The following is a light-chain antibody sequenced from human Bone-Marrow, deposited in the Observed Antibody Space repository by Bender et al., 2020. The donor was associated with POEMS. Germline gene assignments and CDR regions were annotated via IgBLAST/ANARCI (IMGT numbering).Light chain of an antibody. V-gene: IGLV2-23*02. Sequence: QSALTQPASVSASPGQSITVSCTGPNNDLGGDNFVSWCQLHPGKAPKLMIYEDTKRPSGVSYRFSGSKSDNTASLTITGLQAEDEADYYCSSYAGTSAFLIFGGGTKLTVL. CDR2: EDT. J-gene: IGLJ2*01. CDR1: NNDLGGDNF. CDR3: SSYAGTSAFLI.